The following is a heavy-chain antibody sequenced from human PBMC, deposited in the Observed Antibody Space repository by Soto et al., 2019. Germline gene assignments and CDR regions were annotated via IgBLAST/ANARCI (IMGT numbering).Heavy chain of an antibody. D-gene: IGHD3-3*01. CDR3: AKDARADGSGYYDGGYGMEA. V-gene: IGHV3-74*01. Sequence: EVQLVESGGGLVQPGGSLRLSCAASGFTFSTKWMHWVRQAPGKGLVWVSRINSDGSSISYADSVKGRFTISRDNAKNTLYMQMNSLRAYDTAVYYCAKDARADGSGYYDGGYGMEAGGQGTTVTVSS. J-gene: IGHJ6*02. CDR2: INSDGSSI. CDR1: GFTFSTKW.